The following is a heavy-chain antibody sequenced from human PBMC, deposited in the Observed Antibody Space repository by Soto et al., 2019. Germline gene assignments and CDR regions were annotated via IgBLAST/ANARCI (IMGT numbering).Heavy chain of an antibody. D-gene: IGHD6-19*01. CDR1: GGSISSYS. J-gene: IGHJ5*02. Sequence: SETLSLTCTVSGGSISSYSWSWIRQPAGKGLEWIGRIYTSGSTNYNPSLKSRVTMSVDTSKNQFSLKLSSVTAADTAVYYCARLSYSSGWYRWFDPWGQGTLVTVS. CDR3: ARLSYSSGWYRWFDP. V-gene: IGHV4-4*07. CDR2: IYTSGST.